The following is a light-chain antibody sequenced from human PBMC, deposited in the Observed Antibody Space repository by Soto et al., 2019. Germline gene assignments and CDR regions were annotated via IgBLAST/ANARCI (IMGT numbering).Light chain of an antibody. J-gene: IGKJ1*01. Sequence: IVLTQSPGTRALSPGEVSTLACRAIQRVTSNYLACYHLKPGQAPRLLIHGASSRATGIPDRFSGSGSGTDFTLTISSLDPEDFAVYFCQQYGYSPRTFGQGTKVDIK. CDR1: QRVTSNY. CDR2: GAS. CDR3: QQYGYSPRT. V-gene: IGKV3-20*01.